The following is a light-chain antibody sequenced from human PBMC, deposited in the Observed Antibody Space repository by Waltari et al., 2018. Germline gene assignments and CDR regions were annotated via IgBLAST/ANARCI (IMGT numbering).Light chain of an antibody. CDR2: AAS. Sequence: SCRASQCISKYLVWYQQRPGHAPRLLIYAASTRAPGVPDRFSGSGYGTDFTLTISRLEPEDFAVYYCQNHERLPATFGQGTKVEIK. V-gene: IGKV3-11*01. CDR3: QNHERLPAT. CDR1: QCISKY. J-gene: IGKJ1*01.